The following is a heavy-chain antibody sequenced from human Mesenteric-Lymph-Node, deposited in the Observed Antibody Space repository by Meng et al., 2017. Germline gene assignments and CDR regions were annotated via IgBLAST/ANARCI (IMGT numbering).Heavy chain of an antibody. CDR2: IYYSGST. CDR3: ARGPTTYFDY. CDR1: GVSFSGFY. Sequence: QVPLLRGGAGLLKPSETLALPCAGYGVSFSGFYWTWIRQPPGKGLEWIGYIYYSGSTYYNPSLKSRVTISVDTSKNQFSLKLSSVTAADTAVYYCARGPTTYFDYWGQGTLVTVSS. D-gene: IGHD4-17*01. J-gene: IGHJ4*02. V-gene: IGHV4-34*01.